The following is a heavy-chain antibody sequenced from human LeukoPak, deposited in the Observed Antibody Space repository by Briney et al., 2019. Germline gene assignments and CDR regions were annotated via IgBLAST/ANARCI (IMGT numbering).Heavy chain of an antibody. Sequence: PSETLSLTCTVSGGSISSSSYYWSWIRQPPGKGLEWIGYIYYSGSTNYNPSLKSRVTISVDTSKNQFSLKLSSVTAADTAVYYCARVGGSYFLFDYWGQGTLVTVSS. CDR3: ARVGGSYFLFDY. CDR2: IYYSGST. CDR1: GGSISSSSYY. D-gene: IGHD1-26*01. V-gene: IGHV4-61*01. J-gene: IGHJ4*02.